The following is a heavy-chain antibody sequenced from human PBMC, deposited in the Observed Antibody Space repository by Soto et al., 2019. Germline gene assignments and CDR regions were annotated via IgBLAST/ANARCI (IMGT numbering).Heavy chain of an antibody. J-gene: IGHJ4*02. Sequence: SETLSLTCTVSGGSISSSSYYWGWIRQPPGKGLEWIGSIYYSGSTYYNPSLKSRVTVSVDTSKNQFSLKLSSVTAADTAVYYCMLGSGWKDFDYWGQGTQVTVS. CDR2: IYYSGST. D-gene: IGHD3-22*01. CDR1: GGSISSSSYY. V-gene: IGHV4-39*01. CDR3: MLGSGWKDFDY.